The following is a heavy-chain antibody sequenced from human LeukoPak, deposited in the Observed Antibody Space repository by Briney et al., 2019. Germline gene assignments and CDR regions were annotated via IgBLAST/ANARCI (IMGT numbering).Heavy chain of an antibody. CDR2: ISGSGGST. CDR1: GFTFSSYA. J-gene: IGHJ4*02. Sequence: GGSLRLSCAASGFTFSSYAMSWVRQAPGKGLEWVSAISGSGGSTYYADSVKGRFTISRDTSKNTVYLQMTSLRVGDTAVYYCAKENDFWSGPEGWGQGTLVTVSS. CDR3: AKENDFWSGPEG. D-gene: IGHD3-3*01. V-gene: IGHV3-23*01.